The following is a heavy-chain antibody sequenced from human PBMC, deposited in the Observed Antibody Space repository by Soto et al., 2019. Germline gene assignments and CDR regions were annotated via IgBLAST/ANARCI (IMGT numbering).Heavy chain of an antibody. CDR3: AWQGTTSFYFHS. CDR2: IKSNAAEAPP. J-gene: IGHJ4*02. Sequence: GGSLRLSCAVSGLTFRDAWMNWVRQAPGKGLEWVGNIKSNAAEAPPEYAESVKGRFIISRDDPKNTVYLQMSGLKTEDTAVYYCAWQGTTSFYFHSWGQGTLVTVSS. V-gene: IGHV3-15*05. D-gene: IGHD1-1*01. CDR1: GLTFRDAW.